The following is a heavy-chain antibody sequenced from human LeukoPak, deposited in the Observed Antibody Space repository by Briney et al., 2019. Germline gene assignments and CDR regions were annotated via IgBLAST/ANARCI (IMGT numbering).Heavy chain of an antibody. D-gene: IGHD3-22*01. Sequence: GGSLRLSCAASGFTFSSYGMHWVRQAPGKGLEWVAVIWYDGSNKYYADSVKGRFTISRDNSKNTLYLQMNSLRAEDTAVYYCARDHHDSSGYYPDYWGQGTLVTVSS. CDR1: GFTFSSYG. CDR2: IWYDGSNK. J-gene: IGHJ4*02. V-gene: IGHV3-33*01. CDR3: ARDHHDSSGYYPDY.